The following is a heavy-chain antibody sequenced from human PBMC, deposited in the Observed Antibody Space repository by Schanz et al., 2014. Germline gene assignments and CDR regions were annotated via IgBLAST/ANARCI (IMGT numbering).Heavy chain of an antibody. D-gene: IGHD3-9*01. CDR1: EFTFSSYK. Sequence: VQLVESGGGLVKPGGSLRLSCEASEFTFSSYKMNWVRQAPGKGLEWVAAMSYDGSIKYYGDSVKGRFTISRDNSKNTLYLQMNSLRAEDTAVYYCAKQIHYDILTVTRNWGQGTLVTVSS. CDR2: MSYDGSIK. J-gene: IGHJ4*02. CDR3: AKQIHYDILTVTRN. V-gene: IGHV3-33*08.